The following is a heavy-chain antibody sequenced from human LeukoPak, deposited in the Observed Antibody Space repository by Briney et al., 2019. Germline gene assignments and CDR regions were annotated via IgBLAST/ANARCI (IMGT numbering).Heavy chain of an antibody. CDR1: GYTFSSHW. J-gene: IGHJ4*02. CDR2: INEDGSST. D-gene: IGHD3-10*01. V-gene: IGHV3-74*01. CDR3: TRDTFGARDS. Sequence: GGSLRLSCAASGYTFSSHWMHWVRQGPGKGLVWVSRINEDGSSTSYAESVRGRFTISRDNAKNTLYLQMNSLRDEDAAVYYCTRDTFGARDSWGQGTLVTVSS.